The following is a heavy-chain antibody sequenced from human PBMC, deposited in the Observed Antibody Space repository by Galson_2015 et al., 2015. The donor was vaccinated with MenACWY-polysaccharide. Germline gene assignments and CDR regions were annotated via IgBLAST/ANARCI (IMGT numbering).Heavy chain of an antibody. J-gene: IGHJ6*02. CDR1: DDSINNNDYY. V-gene: IGHV4-39*07. Sequence: TLSLTCTVSDDSINNNDYYWGWIRQPPGKPLESIGIIYYSGKTYYNPSLKSRVTISVDTSKNQFSLKLTSVTAADTAVYYCARGFPATMTTIGMDVGGQGTTVT. CDR2: IYYSGKT. D-gene: IGHD4-17*01. CDR3: ARGFPATMTTIGMDV.